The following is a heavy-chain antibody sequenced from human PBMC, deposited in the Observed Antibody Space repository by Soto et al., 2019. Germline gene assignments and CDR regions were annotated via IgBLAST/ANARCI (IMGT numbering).Heavy chain of an antibody. V-gene: IGHV3-23*01. D-gene: IGHD1-26*01. Sequence: EVQLLESGGGLVQPGGSLRLSCAASGFTFSSYAMRWVRQAPVKGLEWVSAISGSGGSTYYADSVKGRFTISRDNSKNTLYLQINSLRAEDTAVYDCARRGSGSYYDYWGQGTLVTVSS. CDR2: ISGSGGST. J-gene: IGHJ4*02. CDR1: GFTFSSYA. CDR3: ARRGSGSYYDY.